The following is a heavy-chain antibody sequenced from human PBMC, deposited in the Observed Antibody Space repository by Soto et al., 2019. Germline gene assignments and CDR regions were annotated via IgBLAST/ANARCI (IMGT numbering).Heavy chain of an antibody. CDR2: IYYSGST. CDR3: ASLGSSGQNDY. Sequence: PSETLSLTCTVSGGSISSGGYYWTWIRQHPGKGLEWIGYIYYSGSTYYNPSLKSRVTISVDTSKNQFSLKLSSVTAADTAVYYCASLGSSGQNDYWGQGTLVTVSS. D-gene: IGHD6-19*01. CDR1: GGSISSGGYY. J-gene: IGHJ4*02. V-gene: IGHV4-31*03.